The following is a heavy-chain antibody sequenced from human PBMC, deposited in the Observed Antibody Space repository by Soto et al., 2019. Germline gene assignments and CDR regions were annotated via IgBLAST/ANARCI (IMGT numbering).Heavy chain of an antibody. CDR2: VSLADRS. V-gene: IGHV4-4*02. J-gene: IGHJ4*01. CDR1: GVSIVNGNW. Sequence: PSETLSLTCSVSGVSIVNGNWLGWFLQSPGRGLEWIGEVSLADRSYYSPSLKSRVTISMDESKDQFSLILTSVTAADAGMYFCTRGFQYWLPTFFWGHGTRVTVS. D-gene: IGHD2-8*02. CDR3: TRGFQYWLPTFF.